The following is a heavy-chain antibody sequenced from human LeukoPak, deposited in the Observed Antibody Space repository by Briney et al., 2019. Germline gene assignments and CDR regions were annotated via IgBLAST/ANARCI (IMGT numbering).Heavy chain of an antibody. Sequence: SETLSLTCTVSGGSISSYYWSWIRQPAGKGLEWIGRIYTSGSTNYNPSLKSRVTISVDTSKNQFSLKLSSVTAADTAVYYCARGLWFGELLSDNWFDPWGQGTLVTVSS. CDR3: ARGLWFGELLSDNWFDP. V-gene: IGHV4-4*07. J-gene: IGHJ5*02. D-gene: IGHD3-10*01. CDR2: IYTSGST. CDR1: GGSISSYY.